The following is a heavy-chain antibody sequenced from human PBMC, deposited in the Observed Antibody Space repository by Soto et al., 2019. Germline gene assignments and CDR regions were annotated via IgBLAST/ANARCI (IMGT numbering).Heavy chain of an antibody. J-gene: IGHJ5*02. Sequence: ASVKVSCKASGYTFTSYGISWVRQAPGQGLEWMGWISAYNGNTNYAQKLQGRVTMTTDTSASTAYMELRSLRSDDTAVYYCARSRAAAGNNWSDPWGQGTLVTVSS. V-gene: IGHV1-18*04. D-gene: IGHD6-13*01. CDR1: GYTFTSYG. CDR2: ISAYNGNT. CDR3: ARSRAAAGNNWSDP.